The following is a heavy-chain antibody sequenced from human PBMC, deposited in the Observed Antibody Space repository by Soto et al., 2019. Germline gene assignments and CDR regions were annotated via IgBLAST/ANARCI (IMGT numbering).Heavy chain of an antibody. CDR2: ISRDGSNT. J-gene: IGHJ4*02. D-gene: IGHD1-26*01. CDR1: GMTFSNLR. CDR3: TTRGGELPHRDY. V-gene: IGHV3-74*01. Sequence: EVQLVESGGGLVQPGGSLRLSCAAPGMTFSNLRMHWVRQAPGKGLVWVSLISRDGSNTDYADSVKGRFTISRDNAKETPELQKNRLRVQDTAIFFWTTRGGELPHRDYWGQGTLVIVSS.